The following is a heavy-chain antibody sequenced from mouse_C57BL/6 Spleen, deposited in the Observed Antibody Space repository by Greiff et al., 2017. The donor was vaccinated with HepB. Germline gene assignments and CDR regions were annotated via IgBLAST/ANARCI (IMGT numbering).Heavy chain of an antibody. CDR2: IWSGGST. J-gene: IGHJ4*01. D-gene: IGHD2-3*01. CDR1: GFSLTSYG. V-gene: IGHV2-4*01. Sequence: VQLQQSGPGLVQPSQSLSITCTVSGFSLTSYGVHWVRQPPGKGLEWLGVIWSGGSTDYNAAFISRLSISKDNSKSQVFFKMNSLQADDTAIYYCAKNGGDDGYYDAMDYWGQGTSVTVSS. CDR3: AKNGGDDGYYDAMDY.